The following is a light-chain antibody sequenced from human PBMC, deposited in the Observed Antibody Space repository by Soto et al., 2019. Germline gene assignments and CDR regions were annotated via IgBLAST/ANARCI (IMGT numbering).Light chain of an antibody. CDR3: QKYNSAPPD. J-gene: IGKJ4*01. CDR1: QGIRNY. V-gene: IGKV1-27*01. Sequence: DIQMTQSPSSLSASVGDRVTITCRASQGIRNYLAWYQQKPGKVPKLLIYAASTLQSGVPSRFSGSGSGTDFTLTISSLQPEDVATYYWQKYNSAPPDFGGGTKVEIK. CDR2: AAS.